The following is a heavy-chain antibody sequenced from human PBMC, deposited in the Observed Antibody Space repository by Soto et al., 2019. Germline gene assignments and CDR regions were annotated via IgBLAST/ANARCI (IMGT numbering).Heavy chain of an antibody. V-gene: IGHV4-34*01. J-gene: IGHJ4*02. Sequence: SETLSLTCAVYGGSFSGYYWSWIRQPPGKGLEWIGEINHSGSTNYNPSLKSRVTISVDTSKNQFSLKLSSVTAADTTVYYCARGGISGWYYWGQGTLVTVSS. D-gene: IGHD6-19*01. CDR2: INHSGST. CDR1: GGSFSGYY. CDR3: ARGGISGWYY.